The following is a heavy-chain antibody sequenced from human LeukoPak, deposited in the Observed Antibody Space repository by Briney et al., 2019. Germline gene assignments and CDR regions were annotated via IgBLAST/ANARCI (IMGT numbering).Heavy chain of an antibody. Sequence: GGSLRLSCAASGFTFSSYSMNWVRQAPGKGLEWVSYMSSSSSTIYYADSVKGRFTISRDNAKNSLYLQMNSLRDEDTAVYYCARGVNKYDILSCTFDYWGQGTLVTVSS. CDR1: GFTFSSYS. CDR2: MSSSSSTI. V-gene: IGHV3-48*02. CDR3: ARGVNKYDILSCTFDY. J-gene: IGHJ4*02. D-gene: IGHD3-9*01.